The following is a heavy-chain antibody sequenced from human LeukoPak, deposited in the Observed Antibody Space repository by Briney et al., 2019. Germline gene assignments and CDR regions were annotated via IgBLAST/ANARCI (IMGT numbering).Heavy chain of an antibody. CDR2: IYYSGST. CDR1: GGSISSYY. D-gene: IGHD1-14*01. J-gene: IGHJ4*02. V-gene: IGHV4-59*08. CDR3: AGSRTGPPSFDY. Sequence: SETLSLTCTVSGGSISSYYWSWIRQSPGKGLEWIGYIYYSGSTNYNPSLKSRVTISVDTSKNQFSLKLSSVTAADTAVYYCAGSRTGPPSFDYWGQGTLVTVSS.